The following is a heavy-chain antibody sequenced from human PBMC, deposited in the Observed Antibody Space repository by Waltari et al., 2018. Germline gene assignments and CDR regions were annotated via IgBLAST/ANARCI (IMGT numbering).Heavy chain of an antibody. CDR3: ARDFTGPFDN. V-gene: IGHV3-74*01. Sequence: EVQVVESGGGLVQPGGSLRLPCMGFTLSSYWFHWVRQSPGKALGWVSRINPDGSITNDADSVKGRFTISRDNAKNALYIQMNSLRAEDTALYYCARDFTGPFDNWGQGTLVTVSS. CDR1: FTLSSYW. CDR2: INPDGSIT. J-gene: IGHJ4*02.